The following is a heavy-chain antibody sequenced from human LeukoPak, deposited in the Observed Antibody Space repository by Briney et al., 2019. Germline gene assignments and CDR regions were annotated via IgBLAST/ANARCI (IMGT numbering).Heavy chain of an antibody. Sequence: ASVKVSCKASGYTFTGYYMHWVRQAPGQGLEWMGWINPNSGGTNYAQKFQGRVTMTRDTSISTAYMELSGLRSDDTAVYYCARESPVAGTSNWFWVLWGQGTLLTVSS. CDR2: INPNSGGT. D-gene: IGHD6-19*01. CDR1: GYTFTGYY. CDR3: ARESPVAGTSNWFWVL. V-gene: IGHV1-2*02. J-gene: IGHJ4*02.